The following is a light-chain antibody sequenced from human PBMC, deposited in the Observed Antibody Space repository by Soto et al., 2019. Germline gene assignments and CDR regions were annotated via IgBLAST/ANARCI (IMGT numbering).Light chain of an antibody. CDR3: QQYETFSGT. V-gene: IGKV1-5*01. CDR1: QSVSGW. CDR2: DAS. Sequence: DIQMTQSPSTLSASVGDTVTVTCRASQSVSGWLAWYQQKPGEAPKLLVYDASALPRGVPSRFSGSGSGTKLTLTIASLQPDDFETCYCQQYETFSGTFGPGTKVEI. J-gene: IGKJ1*01.